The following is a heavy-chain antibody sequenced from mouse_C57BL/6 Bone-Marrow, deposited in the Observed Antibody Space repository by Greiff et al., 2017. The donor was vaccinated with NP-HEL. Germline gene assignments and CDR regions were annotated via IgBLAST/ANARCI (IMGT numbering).Heavy chain of an antibody. D-gene: IGHD1-1*01. Sequence: QSGPGLVKPSQSLPLTCSVTGYSITSGYYWNWIRQFPGNKLEWMGYISYDGSNNYNPSLKNRITITRDTSKNQFFLKLNSVTTEDTATYYCARRYDPDYWGQGTTLTVSS. CDR3: ARRYDPDY. CDR2: ISYDGSN. CDR1: GYSITSGYY. V-gene: IGHV3-6*01. J-gene: IGHJ2*01.